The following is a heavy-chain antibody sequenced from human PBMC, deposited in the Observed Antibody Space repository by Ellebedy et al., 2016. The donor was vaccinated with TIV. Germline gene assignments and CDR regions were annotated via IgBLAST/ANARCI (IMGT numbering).Heavy chain of an antibody. CDR2: IKTDGSET. CDR3: VGFGVFNL. D-gene: IGHD3-3*01. Sequence: PGGSLRLSCAASGFTFSDHHMDWVRQAPGKGLEWVAHIKTDGSETYYVDSVKGRFTISRENAKNALFLQMDGLRVDDSAVYYCVGFGVFNLWGQGAPVTVSS. J-gene: IGHJ5*02. CDR1: GFTFSDHH. V-gene: IGHV3-7*01.